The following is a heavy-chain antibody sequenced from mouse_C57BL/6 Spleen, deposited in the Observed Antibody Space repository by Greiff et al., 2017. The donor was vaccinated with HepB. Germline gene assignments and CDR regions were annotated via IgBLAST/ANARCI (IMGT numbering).Heavy chain of an antibody. J-gene: IGHJ1*03. CDR1: GFTFSDYG. Sequence: EVQVVESGGGLVKPGGSLKLSCAASGFTFSDYGMHWVRQAPEKGLEWVAYISSGSSTIYYADTVKGRFTISRDNAKNTLFLQMTSLRSEDTAMYYFARPRDYFYWYFDVWGTGTTVTVSS. CDR3: ARPRDYFYWYFDV. D-gene: IGHD1-1*01. CDR2: ISSGSSTI. V-gene: IGHV5-17*01.